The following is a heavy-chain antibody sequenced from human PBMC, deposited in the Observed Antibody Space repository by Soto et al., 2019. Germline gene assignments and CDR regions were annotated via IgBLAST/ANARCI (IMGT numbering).Heavy chain of an antibody. D-gene: IGHD3-10*01. Sequence: GASVKVSCKASGYTFTSYAMHWVRQAPGQRLEWMGWINAGNGNTKYSQKFQGRVTMTRDTSTSTVYMELSSLRSEDTAVYYCAASSMVRGTAADDAFDIWGQGTMVTVSS. CDR1: GYTFTSYA. CDR2: INAGNGNT. V-gene: IGHV1-3*01. CDR3: AASSMVRGTAADDAFDI. J-gene: IGHJ3*02.